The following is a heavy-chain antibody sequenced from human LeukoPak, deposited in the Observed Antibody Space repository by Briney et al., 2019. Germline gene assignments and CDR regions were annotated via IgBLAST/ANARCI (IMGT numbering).Heavy chain of an antibody. CDR2: ISGSGGST. J-gene: IGHJ4*02. D-gene: IGHD6-13*01. Sequence: GGSLRLSCAASGFTFSSYAMSWVRQAPGKGLEWVSAISGSGGSTYYADSVKGRFTISRDNSKNTLYLQMNSLRAEDTAVYYCAKGGGQRLVFGYYFDYWGQGTLVTVSS. CDR1: GFTFSSYA. V-gene: IGHV3-23*01. CDR3: AKGGGQRLVFGYYFDY.